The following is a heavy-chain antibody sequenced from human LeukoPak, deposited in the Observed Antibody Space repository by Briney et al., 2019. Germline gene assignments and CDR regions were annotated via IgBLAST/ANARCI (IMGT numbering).Heavy chain of an antibody. V-gene: IGHV3-64D*06. Sequence: GGSLRHSSSDSGFTFSTYVMHWVRQAPGKGPEYVSAISSNGDNTYYADSVKGRFTISRDNSKNTLYLQMSSLRPDDTAVYFCVRGTGYWGQGTLVTVSS. CDR3: VRGTGY. CDR2: ISSNGDNT. J-gene: IGHJ4*02. CDR1: GFTFSTYV.